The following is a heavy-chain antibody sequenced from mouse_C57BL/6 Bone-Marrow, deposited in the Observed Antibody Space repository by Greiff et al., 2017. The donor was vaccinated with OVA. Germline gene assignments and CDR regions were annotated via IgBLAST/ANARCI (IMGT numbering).Heavy chain of an antibody. CDR1: GYTFTDYE. CDR2: IDPETGGT. CDR3: TRGDYGYWYFDV. Sequence: VQLQQSGAELVRPGASVTLSCKASGYTFTDYEMHWVKQTPVHGLEWIGAIDPETGGTAYNQKFKGKAILTADKSSSTAYMELRSLTSEDSAVYYCTRGDYGYWYFDVWGTGTTVTVSS. D-gene: IGHD1-1*01. V-gene: IGHV1-15*01. J-gene: IGHJ1*03.